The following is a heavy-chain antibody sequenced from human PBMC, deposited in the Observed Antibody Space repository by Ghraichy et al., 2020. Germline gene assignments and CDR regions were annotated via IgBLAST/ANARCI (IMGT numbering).Heavy chain of an antibody. Sequence: GGSLRLSCAASGFTFSSYWMHWVHQAPGKGLVWVSRINSDGSNTNYADSVKGRFTISRDNAKNTLYLQMNSLRAEDTAVYYCARSLNSGSYPDYWGQGTLVTVSS. CDR3: ARSLNSGSYPDY. J-gene: IGHJ4*02. V-gene: IGHV3-74*01. CDR1: GFTFSSYW. CDR2: INSDGSNT. D-gene: IGHD1-26*01.